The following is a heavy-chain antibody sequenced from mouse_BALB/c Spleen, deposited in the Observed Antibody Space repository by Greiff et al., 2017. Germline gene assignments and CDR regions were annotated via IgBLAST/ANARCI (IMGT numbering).Heavy chain of an antibody. CDR1: GFSLTDYG. Sequence: VQLQESGPGLVAPSQSLSITCTVSGFSLTDYGVSWIRQPPGKGLEWLGVIWGGGSTYYNSALKSRLSISKDNSKSQVFLKMNSLQTDDTAMYYCAKQGGYYGSYWYFDVWGAGTTVTVSS. V-gene: IGHV2-6-5*01. D-gene: IGHD1-2*01. CDR3: AKQGGYYGSYWYFDV. CDR2: IWGGGST. J-gene: IGHJ1*01.